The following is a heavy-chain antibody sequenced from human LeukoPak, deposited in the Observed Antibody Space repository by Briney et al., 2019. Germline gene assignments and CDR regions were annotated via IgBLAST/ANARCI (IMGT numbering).Heavy chain of an antibody. CDR1: GGSFSGYY. CDR3: ARGKGRYCSSISCLNWFDP. D-gene: IGHD2-2*01. J-gene: IGHJ5*02. CDR2: INHSGST. V-gene: IGHV4-34*01. Sequence: PSETLSLTCAVYGGSFSGYYWSWIRQPPGKGLEWIGEINHSGSTNYNPSLKSRVTISVDTSKNQFSLKLSSVTAADTAVYYCARGKGRYCSSISCLNWFDPWGQGTLVTVSS.